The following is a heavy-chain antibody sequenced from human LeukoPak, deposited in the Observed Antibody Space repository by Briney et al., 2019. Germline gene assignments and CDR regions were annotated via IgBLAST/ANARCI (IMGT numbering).Heavy chain of an antibody. CDR3: ASGSISAARTYYYYYMDV. CDR1: GFTFSSYE. J-gene: IGHJ6*03. CDR2: IGSSGSTI. Sequence: PGGSLRLSCAASGFTFSSYEMNWVRQAPGKGLEWVSYIGSSGSTIYYADSVKGRFTISRDNAKNSLYLQMNSLRAEDTAVYYCASGSISAARTYYYYYMDVWGKGTTVTVSS. V-gene: IGHV3-48*03. D-gene: IGHD3-10*01.